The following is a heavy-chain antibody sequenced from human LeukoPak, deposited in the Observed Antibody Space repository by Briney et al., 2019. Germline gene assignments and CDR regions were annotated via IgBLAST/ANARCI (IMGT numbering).Heavy chain of an antibody. V-gene: IGHV3-30*03. Sequence: PGRSLRLSCAASGFTFSSYGMHWVRQAPGKGLEWVAVISYDGSNKYYADSVKGRFTISRDNSKNTLYLQMNSLRAEDTAVYYCARNDYSNLHGMDVWGQGTTVTVSS. D-gene: IGHD4-11*01. CDR2: ISYDGSNK. CDR3: ARNDYSNLHGMDV. J-gene: IGHJ6*02. CDR1: GFTFSSYG.